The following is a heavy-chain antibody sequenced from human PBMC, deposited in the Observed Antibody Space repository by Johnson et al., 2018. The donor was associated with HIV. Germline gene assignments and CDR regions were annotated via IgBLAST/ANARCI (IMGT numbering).Heavy chain of an antibody. D-gene: IGHD2-15*01. V-gene: IGHV3-13*01. J-gene: IGHJ3*02. CDR1: GFTFSSYD. CDR2: IGTAGDT. CDR3: ARAVCRGGRCYSHDAFDI. Sequence: VQLVESGGGLKQPGGSLRLSCASSGFTFSSYDMHWVRQATGKGLEWVSTIGTAGDTYYPGSVMGRFTVSREDAKNSLYLQMNSLRAGDTALYYCARAVCRGGRCYSHDAFDIWGQGTMVTVSS.